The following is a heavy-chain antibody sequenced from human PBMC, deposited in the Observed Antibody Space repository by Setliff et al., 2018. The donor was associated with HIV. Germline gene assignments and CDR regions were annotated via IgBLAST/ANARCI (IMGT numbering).Heavy chain of an antibody. J-gene: IGHJ4*02. CDR1: GFTFSSYG. V-gene: IGHV3-30*02. CDR2: IRYDGSNK. D-gene: IGHD6-19*01. Sequence: LRLSCAASGFTFSSYGMHWVRQAPGKGLEWVAFIRYDGSNKYYAESVKVRFTISRDNSKNTLYLQMNSLRAEDTAVYYCAKAELSSGRYYFDYWGQGTLVTVSS. CDR3: AKAELSSGRYYFDY.